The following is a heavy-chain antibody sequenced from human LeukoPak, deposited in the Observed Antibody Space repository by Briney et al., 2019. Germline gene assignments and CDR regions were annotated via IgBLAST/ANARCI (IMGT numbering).Heavy chain of an antibody. Sequence: ASVKVSCKASGYTFTSYGISWVRQAPGQGLEWMGWVSAYNGNTNYAQKFQGRVTMTTDTSTSTAYMELRSLRSDDTAVYYCASSGLGGSGNYHRTWYNWFDPWGQGTLITVSS. CDR1: GYTFTSYG. J-gene: IGHJ5*02. V-gene: IGHV1-18*01. CDR3: ASSGLGGSGNYHRTWYNWFDP. CDR2: VSAYNGNT. D-gene: IGHD3-10*01.